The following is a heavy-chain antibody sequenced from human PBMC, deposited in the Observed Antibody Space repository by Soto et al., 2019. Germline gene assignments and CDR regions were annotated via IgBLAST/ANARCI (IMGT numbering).Heavy chain of an antibody. J-gene: IGHJ5*02. Sequence: TSETLSLTCTVSGGSISSYYWSWIRQPPGKGLEWIGYIYYSGSTNYNPSLKSRVTISVDTSKNQFSLKLSSVTAADTAVYYCARGTLAAWWFNPWGQGTLVTVSS. V-gene: IGHV4-59*01. CDR3: ARGTLAAWWFNP. CDR1: GGSISSYY. CDR2: IYYSGST.